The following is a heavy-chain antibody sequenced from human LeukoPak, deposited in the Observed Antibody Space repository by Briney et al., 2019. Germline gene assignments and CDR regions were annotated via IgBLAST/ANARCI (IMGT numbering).Heavy chain of an antibody. CDR3: ALIGDHAWFDP. V-gene: IGHV1-2*02. Sequence: GASVKVPCKASGYTFSGYYIFWVRRAPGQGLEWMGWINPNSGSTNYAQEFQGRVTMTRDTSITTAYMELSTLRSDDTAVYYCALIGDHAWFDPWGQGTLVTVSS. D-gene: IGHD3-10*01. CDR2: INPNSGST. J-gene: IGHJ5*02. CDR1: GYTFSGYY.